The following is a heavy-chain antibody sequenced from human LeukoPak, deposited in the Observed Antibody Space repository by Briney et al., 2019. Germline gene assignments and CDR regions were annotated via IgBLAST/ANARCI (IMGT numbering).Heavy chain of an antibody. CDR2: ISSSSSFI. Sequence: PGGSLRLSCAASGFTFSTYSMNWVRQSPGKGLECISSISSSSSFIYYADSVKGRFTISRDNAKNSLYLQMNSLRAEDMALYYCAKDIGYGDPYDAFDIWGQGTMVTVSS. V-gene: IGHV3-21*04. D-gene: IGHD4-17*01. CDR1: GFTFSTYS. J-gene: IGHJ3*02. CDR3: AKDIGYGDPYDAFDI.